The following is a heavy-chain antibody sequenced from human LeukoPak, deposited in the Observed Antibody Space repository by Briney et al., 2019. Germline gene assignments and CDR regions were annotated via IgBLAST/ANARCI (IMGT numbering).Heavy chain of an antibody. V-gene: IGHV1-2*02. CDR1: GYSFTGHY. CDR2: LNPNSGGT. CDR3: ATRSSEALDY. D-gene: IGHD6-13*01. J-gene: IGHJ4*02. Sequence: ASVKVSCKASGYSFTGHYIHWVRQAPGQGLEWMGWLNPNSGGTKFAQKFQGRVTMTEDTSTDTAYMELSSLRSEDTAVYYCATRSSEALDYWGQGTLVTVSS.